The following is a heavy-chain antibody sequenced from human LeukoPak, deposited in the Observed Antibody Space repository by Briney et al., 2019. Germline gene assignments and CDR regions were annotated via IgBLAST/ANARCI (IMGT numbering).Heavy chain of an antibody. J-gene: IGHJ4*02. CDR2: IYHSGST. D-gene: IGHD3-3*01. CDR3: ARARVLRFSPPHTDFDY. Sequence: SETLSLTCAVYGGSFSGYYWSWIRQPPGKGLEWIGYIYHSGSTYYNPSLKSRVTISVDRSKNQFSLKLSSVTAADTAVYYCARARVLRFSPPHTDFDYWGQGTLVTVSS. V-gene: IGHV4-34*01. CDR1: GGSFSGYY.